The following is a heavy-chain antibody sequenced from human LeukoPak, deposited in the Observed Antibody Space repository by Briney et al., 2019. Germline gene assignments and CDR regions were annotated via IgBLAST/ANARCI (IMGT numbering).Heavy chain of an antibody. CDR3: AKMDCSSTSCYSHYFDY. V-gene: IGHV3-23*01. CDR2: ISGSGGST. D-gene: IGHD2-2*02. J-gene: IGHJ4*02. CDR1: GFTFSSYA. Sequence: PGGSLRLSCAASGFTFSSYAMSWVRQAPGKGLEWVSAISGSGGSTYYADSVKGRFTISRGNSKNTLYLQMNSLRAEDTAVYYCAKMDCSSTSCYSHYFDYWGQGTLVTVSS.